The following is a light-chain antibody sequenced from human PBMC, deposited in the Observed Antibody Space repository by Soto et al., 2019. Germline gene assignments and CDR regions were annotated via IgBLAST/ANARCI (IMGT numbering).Light chain of an antibody. CDR3: CSYGGTYFV. Sequence: QSALTQPRSVSGSPGQSVTISCTGTSSDVGAYNYVSWYQLLPGKAPKLMIYDVTQRPSGVPDRFSGSKSGNTASLTISGLQAEDEADYSCCSYGGTYFVFGTGTKVTVL. CDR1: SSDVGAYNY. CDR2: DVT. J-gene: IGLJ1*01. V-gene: IGLV2-11*01.